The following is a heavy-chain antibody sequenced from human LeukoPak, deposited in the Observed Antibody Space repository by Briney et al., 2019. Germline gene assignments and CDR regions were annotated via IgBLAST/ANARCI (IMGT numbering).Heavy chain of an antibody. Sequence: SETLSLTCDVSGGSMISSNWWTWVRQTPGKGLEWIGEIYHSGSTKYNPSLKSRVTISLDKSKNQFSLKLTSVTAADTAVYYCASLPVTTIPFDYWGQGTLVTVSS. CDR2: IYHSGST. J-gene: IGHJ4*02. CDR1: GGSMISSNW. D-gene: IGHD2-2*01. V-gene: IGHV4-4*02. CDR3: ASLPVTTIPFDY.